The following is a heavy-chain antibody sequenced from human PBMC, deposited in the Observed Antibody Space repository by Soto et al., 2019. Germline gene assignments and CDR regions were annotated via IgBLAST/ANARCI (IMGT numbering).Heavy chain of an antibody. D-gene: IGHD3-3*01. CDR1: GFTFSSYA. V-gene: IGHV3-30-3*01. CDR2: ISYDGSNK. J-gene: IGHJ6*02. Sequence: QVQLVESGGGVVQPGRSLRLSCAASGFTFSSYAMHWVRQAPGKGLEWVAVISYDGSNKNYADSVKGRFTISRDNSKNTLYLQMNSLRAEDTAVYYCARGYDFWSGYYYPYGMDDWGQGTTVTVSS. CDR3: ARGYDFWSGYYYPYGMDD.